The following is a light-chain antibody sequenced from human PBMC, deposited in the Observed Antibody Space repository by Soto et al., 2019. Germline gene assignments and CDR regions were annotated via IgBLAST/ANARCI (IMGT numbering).Light chain of an antibody. J-gene: IGKJ5*01. Sequence: ETVLTQSPDTVSLSPGERATLSCRTSQSVSTHLAWYQQRPGQPPRLLIYDASTRATGTPARFSGSGSGTDFTLAISRLEPGDFAVYYCQHFGGTTFTFGQGTRLEIK. CDR3: QHFGGTTFT. CDR1: QSVSTH. V-gene: IGKV3-11*01. CDR2: DAS.